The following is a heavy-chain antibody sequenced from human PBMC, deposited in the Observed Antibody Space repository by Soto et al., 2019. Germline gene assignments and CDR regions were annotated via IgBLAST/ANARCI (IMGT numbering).Heavy chain of an antibody. CDR1: GFTFSSYS. V-gene: IGHV3-21*01. D-gene: IGHD2-2*01. CDR2: ISSSSSYI. J-gene: IGHJ3*02. Sequence: VQLVESGGGLVQPGGSLRLSCAASGFTFSSYSMNWVRQAPGKGLEWVSSISSSSSYIYYADSVKGRFTISRDNAKNSLYLQMNSLRAEDTAVYYCARDVPAAMRAFDIWGQGTMVTVSS. CDR3: ARDVPAAMRAFDI.